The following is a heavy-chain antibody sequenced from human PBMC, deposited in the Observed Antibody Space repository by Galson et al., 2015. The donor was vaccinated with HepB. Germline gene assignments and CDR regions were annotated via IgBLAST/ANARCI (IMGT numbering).Heavy chain of an antibody. CDR2: ISSSGSTI. J-gene: IGHJ4*02. CDR3: ARDEYYYDSSGYYYYFDY. V-gene: IGHV3-48*03. D-gene: IGHD3-22*01. Sequence: SLRLSCAASGLTFSSYEMNGVRQAPAKGLEWVSYISSSGSTIYYADFVKGRFTISRDNAKNSLYLQMHSLRAEDTAVYYCARDEYYYDSSGYYYYFDYWGQGTLVTVSS. CDR1: GLTFSSYE.